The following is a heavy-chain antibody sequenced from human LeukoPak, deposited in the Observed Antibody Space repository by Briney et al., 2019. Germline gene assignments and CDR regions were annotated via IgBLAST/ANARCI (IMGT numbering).Heavy chain of an antibody. CDR1: GFTFSSYG. Sequence: GGSLRLSCAASGFTFSSYGMHWVRQAPGKGLERVAFIRYDGSNKYYADSVKGRFTISRDNSKNTLYLQMNSLRAEDTAVYYCAKGPLSDDLGVDYFDYWRQGTLVTVSS. D-gene: IGHD3/OR15-3a*01. CDR3: AKGPLSDDLGVDYFDY. V-gene: IGHV3-30*02. J-gene: IGHJ4*02. CDR2: IRYDGSNK.